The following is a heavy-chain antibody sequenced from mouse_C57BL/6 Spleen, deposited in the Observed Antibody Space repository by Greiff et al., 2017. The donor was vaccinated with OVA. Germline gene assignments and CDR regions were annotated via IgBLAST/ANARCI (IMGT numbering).Heavy chain of an antibody. CDR3: ARPFYYYGSTSFFDV. J-gene: IGHJ1*03. CDR2: IHPNSGST. D-gene: IGHD1-1*01. CDR1: GYTFTSYW. Sequence: QVQLKQPGAELVKPGASVKLSCKASGYTFTSYWMHWVKQRPGQGLEWIGMIHPNSGSTNYNEKFKSKATLTVDKSSSTAYMQLSSLTSEDSAVYYCARPFYYYGSTSFFDVWGTGTTVTVSS. V-gene: IGHV1-64*01.